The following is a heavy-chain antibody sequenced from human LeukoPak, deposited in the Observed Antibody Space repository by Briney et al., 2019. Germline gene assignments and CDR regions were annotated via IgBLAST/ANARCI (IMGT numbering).Heavy chain of an antibody. J-gene: IGHJ4*02. CDR1: GFTFSSYA. CDR2: ISSSSSTI. CDR3: AREGASGY. D-gene: IGHD6-25*01. V-gene: IGHV3-48*01. Sequence: PGGSLRLSCAASGFTFSSYAMSWVRQAPGKGLEWVSYISSSSSTIYYADSVKGRFTISRDNAKNSLYLQMNSLRAEDTAVYYCAREGASGYWGQGTLVTVSS.